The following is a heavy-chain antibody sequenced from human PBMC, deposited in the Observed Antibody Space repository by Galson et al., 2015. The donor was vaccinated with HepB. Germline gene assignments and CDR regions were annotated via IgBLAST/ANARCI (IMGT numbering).Heavy chain of an antibody. CDR3: ARDTARSTVTTASYLFDY. V-gene: IGHV1-46*01. D-gene: IGHD4-17*01. J-gene: IGHJ4*02. CDR1: GYIFTTYY. Sequence: SGYIFTTYYMPWVRQAPGQGLEWMGIITPSDGSTTYAQKFQGRVTMTRDTSTSTVYMELRSLRSEDTAVYYCARDTARSTVTTASYLFDYWGQGTLVTVSS. CDR2: ITPSDGST.